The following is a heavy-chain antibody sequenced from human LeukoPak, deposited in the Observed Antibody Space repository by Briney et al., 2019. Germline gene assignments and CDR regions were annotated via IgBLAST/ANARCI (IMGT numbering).Heavy chain of an antibody. CDR3: ARARNWDPGGFDY. V-gene: IGHV4-59*01. J-gene: IGHJ4*02. CDR1: GGSLSSYY. Sequence: SETLSVTCTLSGGSLSSYYWSWGRQPPGKGLEWIGYFYYSGSTNYNPSLKSRVTISVDTYKSQISLKLSSVTAADTAVYYCARARNWDPGGFDYWGQGTLVTVSS. CDR2: FYYSGST. D-gene: IGHD7-27*01.